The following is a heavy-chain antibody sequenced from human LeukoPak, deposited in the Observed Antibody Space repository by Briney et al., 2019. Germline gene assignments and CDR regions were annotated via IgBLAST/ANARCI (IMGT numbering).Heavy chain of an antibody. V-gene: IGHV3-30-3*01. D-gene: IGHD4-23*01. Sequence: GGSLRLSCAASGFTFSSYAMHWVRQAPGKGLEWVAVISYDGSNKYYADSVKGRFTISRDNAKNSLYLQMNSLRAEDTAVYYCARDRQDGGTDWGQGTLVTVSS. CDR3: ARDRQDGGTD. J-gene: IGHJ4*02. CDR2: ISYDGSNK. CDR1: GFTFSSYA.